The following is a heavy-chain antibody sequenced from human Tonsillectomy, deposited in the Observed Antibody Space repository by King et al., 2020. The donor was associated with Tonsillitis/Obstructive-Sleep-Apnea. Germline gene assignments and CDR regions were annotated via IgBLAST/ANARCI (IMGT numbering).Heavy chain of an antibody. CDR3: ARDPQDSGTYYGHYYYYGIDV. J-gene: IGHJ6*02. V-gene: IGHV3-33*01. D-gene: IGHD1-26*01. Sequence: VQLVESGGGVVQPGRSLRLSCAASGFTFSSYGMHWVRQAPGKGLEWVAVIWYDGSNKYYADSVKGRFTISRDNSKNTLYLQMNRLRAEDTAVYYCARDPQDSGTYYGHYYYYGIDVWGQGTTVTVSS. CDR1: GFTFSSYG. CDR2: IWYDGSNK.